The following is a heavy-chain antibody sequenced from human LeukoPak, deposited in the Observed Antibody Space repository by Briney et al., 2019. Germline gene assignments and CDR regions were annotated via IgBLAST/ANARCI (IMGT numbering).Heavy chain of an antibody. V-gene: IGHV3-23*01. Sequence: AGGSLRLSCAASGFTFSSYAMSWVRQAPGKGLEWVSAISGSGGSTYYADSVKGRFTISRDNSKNTLYLQMNSLRAEDTAVYYCAKDLSMAAAGFMSLDYWGQGTLVTVSS. CDR3: AKDLSMAAAGFMSLDY. CDR2: ISGSGGST. J-gene: IGHJ4*02. CDR1: GFTFSSYA. D-gene: IGHD6-13*01.